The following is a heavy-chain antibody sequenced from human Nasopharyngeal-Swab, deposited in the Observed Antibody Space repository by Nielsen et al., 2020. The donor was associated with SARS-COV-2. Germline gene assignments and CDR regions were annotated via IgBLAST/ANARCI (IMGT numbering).Heavy chain of an antibody. J-gene: IGHJ4*02. Sequence: WIRKRRGKGLEWVSSISRNSDYILYADSVKGRFTISRDNAKNSLFLQMNSLRADDTAVYYCARGGYRDYDYAYWGQGTLVTVSS. CDR3: ARGGYRDYDYAY. V-gene: IGHV3-21*01. CDR2: ISRNSDYI. D-gene: IGHD5-12*01.